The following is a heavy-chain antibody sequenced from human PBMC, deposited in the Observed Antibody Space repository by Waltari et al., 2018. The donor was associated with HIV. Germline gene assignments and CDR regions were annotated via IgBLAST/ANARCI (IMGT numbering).Heavy chain of an antibody. Sequence: QVQLVQSGAEVKKPGASVKVSCKASGYTFTGYYMHWVRQAPGQGLEWMGRINPNSGSTNDAQKFQGRVTMTRETSISTAYMELSRLRSDDTAVYYCARVAAAAHFDYWGQGTLVTVSS. CDR3: ARVAAAAHFDY. D-gene: IGHD6-13*01. CDR1: GYTFTGYY. J-gene: IGHJ4*02. CDR2: INPNSGST. V-gene: IGHV1-2*06.